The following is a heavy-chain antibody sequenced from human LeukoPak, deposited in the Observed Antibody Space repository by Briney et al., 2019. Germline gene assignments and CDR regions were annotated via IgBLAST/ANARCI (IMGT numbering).Heavy chain of an antibody. CDR1: GGSISSNNW. J-gene: IGHJ4*02. V-gene: IGHV4-4*02. Sequence: SETLSLTCAVSGGSISSNNWWIWVRQSPEKGLEWIGEIYHDGSTNYNPSLKSRVTISMDKSRNQLSLKLNFVTAADTAVYYCARDRGGYTYSHDYWGQGTLVTVSS. CDR2: IYHDGST. CDR3: ARDRGGYTYSHDY. D-gene: IGHD5-18*01.